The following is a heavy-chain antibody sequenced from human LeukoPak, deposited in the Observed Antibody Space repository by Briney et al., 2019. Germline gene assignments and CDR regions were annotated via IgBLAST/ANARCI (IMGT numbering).Heavy chain of an antibody. CDR2: IIPIFGTA. V-gene: IGHV1-69*05. D-gene: IGHD6-6*01. J-gene: IGHJ5*02. Sequence: GASVKVSCKASGGTFSSYAISWVRQAPGQGLEWMGGIIPIFGTANYAQKFQGRVTITTDESTSTAYMELSSLRSEDTAVYYCARDQVGAVRPVSNWFDPWGQGTLVTVSS. CDR1: GGTFSSYA. CDR3: ARDQVGAVRPVSNWFDP.